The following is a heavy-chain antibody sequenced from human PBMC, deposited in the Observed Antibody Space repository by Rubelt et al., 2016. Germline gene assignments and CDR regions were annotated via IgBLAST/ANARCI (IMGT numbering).Heavy chain of an antibody. CDR3: ARVTTGTNDHWFDP. D-gene: IGHD4-17*01. Sequence: EVQLVQSGAEVKKPGESLKISCKGSGYSFTSYWIGWVRQMPGKGLEWMGIIYPGDSDTRYSPSFPGPVPISADKSISTAYLQWSSLKGSGTAMYYCARVTTGTNDHWFDPWGQGTLVTVSS. J-gene: IGHJ5*02. CDR1: GYSFTSYW. CDR2: IYPGDSDT. V-gene: IGHV5-51*01.